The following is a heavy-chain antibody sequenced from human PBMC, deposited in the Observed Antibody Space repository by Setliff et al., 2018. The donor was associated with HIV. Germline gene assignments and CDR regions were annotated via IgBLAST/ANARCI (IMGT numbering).Heavy chain of an antibody. V-gene: IGHV3-7*01. J-gene: IGHJ3*02. CDR2: IKQDGSEK. Sequence: GGSLRLSCAASGFTFSSYWMNWVRQAPGKGLEGVANIKQDGSEKYYVDSVKGRFTISRDNAKNSLYLQMNSLRAEDTAVYYCARSFWGFVRNAASDIWGQGTMVTVSS. CDR1: GFTFSSYW. CDR3: ARSFWGFVRNAASDI. D-gene: IGHD3-16*01.